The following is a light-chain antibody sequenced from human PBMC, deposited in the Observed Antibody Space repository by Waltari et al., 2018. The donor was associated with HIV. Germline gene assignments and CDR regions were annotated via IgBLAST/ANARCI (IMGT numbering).Light chain of an antibody. V-gene: IGLV2-8*01. CDR1: SSDVGGYNY. Sequence: QSALTQPPSASGSPGQSVTIPCTGTSSDVGGYNYVPWYQQHPGKAPKLMIYEVTKRPSGVHDRFSGSKSGNTASLTVSGLQAEDEADYYCSSYAGSNSYVFGTGTKVTVL. J-gene: IGLJ1*01. CDR2: EVT. CDR3: SSYAGSNSYV.